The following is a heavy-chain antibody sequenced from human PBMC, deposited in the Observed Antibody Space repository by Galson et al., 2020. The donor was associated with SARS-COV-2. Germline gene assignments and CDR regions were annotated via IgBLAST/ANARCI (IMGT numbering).Heavy chain of an antibody. D-gene: IGHD3-3*01. CDR1: GFTFSSYA. CDR2: ISYDGSNK. CDR3: AGEGITIFGVVTPDI. V-gene: IGHV3-30*04. J-gene: IGHJ4*02. Sequence: GGSLRLSCAASGFTFSSYAMHWVRQAPGKGLEWVAVISYDGSNKYYADSVKGRFTISRDNSKNTLYLQMNSLRAEDTAVYYCAGEGITIFGVVTPDIWGQGTLVTVSS.